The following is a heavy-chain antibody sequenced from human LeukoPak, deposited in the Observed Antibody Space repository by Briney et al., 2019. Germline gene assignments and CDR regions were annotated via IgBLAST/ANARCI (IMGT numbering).Heavy chain of an antibody. CDR2: MHTSGNT. CDR1: GGSLSSYY. J-gene: IGHJ4*02. D-gene: IGHD6-6*01. Sequence: PSETLSLTCNVSGGSLSSYYWSWIRQPAGKGLEWIGRMHTSGNTNQNPSLKCRVTMSVDTSKNQFSLNVSSVTAADTALYYCAREGTAARVMDYWGQGTLVTVSS. CDR3: AREGTAARVMDY. V-gene: IGHV4-4*07.